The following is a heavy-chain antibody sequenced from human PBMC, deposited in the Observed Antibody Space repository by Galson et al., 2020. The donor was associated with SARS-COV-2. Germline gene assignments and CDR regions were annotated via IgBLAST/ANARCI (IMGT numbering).Heavy chain of an antibody. CDR1: EFSFSSYD. CDR2: ISSSGDPI. V-gene: IGHV3-48*03. J-gene: IGHJ4*02. Sequence: GGSLRLSCAASEFSFSSYDMNWVRQAPGKGLEWVSYISSSGDPIYYADSVKGRFTISRDNAKNSLYLQMNSLRADDTAFYYCASDSTDGPFDFWGQGTLVTVSS. CDR3: ASDSTDGPFDF. D-gene: IGHD2-2*01.